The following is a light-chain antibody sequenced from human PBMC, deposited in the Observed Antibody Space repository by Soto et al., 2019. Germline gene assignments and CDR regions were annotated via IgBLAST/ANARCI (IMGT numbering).Light chain of an antibody. J-gene: IGLJ1*01. V-gene: IGLV2-14*03. CDR1: IRDIGAYNS. CDR2: DGR. Sequence: QSVLTHPASVSGAPGQWLTISFTGTIRDIGAYNSVSGYQHHPSKAPKLMIYDGRNRPSGGSNRFSGSKSGNTASLTITGIQAEDEADYYCSSYTNSNSYVFGTGTKVTV. CDR3: SSYTNSNSYV.